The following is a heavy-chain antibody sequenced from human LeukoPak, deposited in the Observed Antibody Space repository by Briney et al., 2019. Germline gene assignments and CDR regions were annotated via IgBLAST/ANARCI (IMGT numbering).Heavy chain of an antibody. CDR1: GFTVSSNY. D-gene: IGHD3-10*01. J-gene: IGHJ6*02. V-gene: IGHV3-53*01. CDR2: TYSGGST. Sequence: GGSLRLSCAASGFTVSSNYMSWVRQAPGKGLEWVSVTYSGGSTYYADSVKGRFTISRDNSKNTLYLQMNSLRAEDTAVYYCARDPGSGIFDYYYGMDVWGQGTTVTVSS. CDR3: ARDPGSGIFDYYYGMDV.